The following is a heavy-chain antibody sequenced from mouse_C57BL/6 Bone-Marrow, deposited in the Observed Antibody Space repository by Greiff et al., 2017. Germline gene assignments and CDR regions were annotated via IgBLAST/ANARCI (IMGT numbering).Heavy chain of an antibody. J-gene: IGHJ2*01. CDR3: ARSGPLGRSIDY. Sequence: VQLQQPGAELVKPGASVKMSCKASGYTFTSYWITWVKQRPGQGLEWIGDIYPTSGRTNYNEKFKSKAILTVDTSSNTAYMQLSSLTSEDSAVFYWARSGPLGRSIDYWGQGTTLTVSS. CDR2: IYPTSGRT. D-gene: IGHD4-1*01. V-gene: IGHV1-55*01. CDR1: GYTFTSYW.